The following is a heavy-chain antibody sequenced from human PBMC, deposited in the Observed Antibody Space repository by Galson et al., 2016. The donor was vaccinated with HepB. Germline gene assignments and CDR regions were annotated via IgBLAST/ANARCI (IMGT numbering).Heavy chain of an antibody. CDR2: IHSSGTT. CDR3: VRLGTAAAVANRRGSVY. V-gene: IGHV4-39*01. D-gene: IGHD6-13*01. Sequence: ETLSLTCTVSGDSIRNVGRHWGWFRQSPGKGLEYIGSIHSSGTTYYNPSLTSRITVSADMSRNQFFLSLTSVTAADTAIYYCVRLGTAAAVANRRGSVYWSQGTRVSVSS. CDR1: GDSIRNVGRH. J-gene: IGHJ4*02.